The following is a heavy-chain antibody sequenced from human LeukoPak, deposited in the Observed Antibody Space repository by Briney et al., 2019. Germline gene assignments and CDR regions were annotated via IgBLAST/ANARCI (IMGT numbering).Heavy chain of an antibody. CDR1: GVTFSTYA. V-gene: IGHV3-23*01. Sequence: GGSLRLSCAASGVTFSTYAMSWVRQPPGKGLEWVSAISGSGGSTYYADSVKGRYTISRDNSKNTLYLQMNSLRAEDTSIYFCAKALEQETVIALDSWGQGTLVTVSS. CDR2: ISGSGGST. J-gene: IGHJ4*02. D-gene: IGHD6-13*01. CDR3: AKALEQETVIALDS.